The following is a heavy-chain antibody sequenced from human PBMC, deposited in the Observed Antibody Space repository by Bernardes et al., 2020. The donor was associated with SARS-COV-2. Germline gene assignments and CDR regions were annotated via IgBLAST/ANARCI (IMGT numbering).Heavy chain of an antibody. Sequence: GGSLRLSCAASGFTFSGSTMHWVRQASGKGLEWVGRIRSKANSYATAYAASVKGRFTISRDDSKNTAYLQMNSLKTEDTAVYYCSRHEPTDPRGWGQGTLVTVSS. D-gene: IGHD4-17*01. CDR1: GFTFSGST. CDR3: SRHEPTDPRG. V-gene: IGHV3-73*01. J-gene: IGHJ4*02. CDR2: IRSKANSYAT.